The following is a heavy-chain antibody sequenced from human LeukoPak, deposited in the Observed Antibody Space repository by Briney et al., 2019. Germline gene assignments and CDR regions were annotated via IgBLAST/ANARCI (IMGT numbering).Heavy chain of an antibody. D-gene: IGHD3-22*01. CDR2: ISSSGSTI. J-gene: IGHJ4*02. Sequence: GGSLRLSCAASGFTFSSYEMNWVRQAPGKGLEWVSYISSSGSTIYYADSVKGRFTISRDNAKNSLYLQMNSLRAEDTAVYYCARDSSGGGYYPKSFDYWGQGTLVTVSS. CDR3: ARDSSGGGYYPKSFDY. V-gene: IGHV3-48*03. CDR1: GFTFSSYE.